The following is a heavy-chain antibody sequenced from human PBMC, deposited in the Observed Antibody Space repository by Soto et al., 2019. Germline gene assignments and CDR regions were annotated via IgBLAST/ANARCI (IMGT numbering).Heavy chain of an antibody. CDR2: IYYSGST. D-gene: IGHD5-12*01. Sequence: QVQLQESGPGLVKPSQTLSLTCTVSGGSISSGDYYWSWIRQPPGKGLEWIGYIYYSGSTYYNPSLKSRVTVSVATSKMQFYLKLSSVTAADTAVYYCARDGAAMWLRFMEYYYGMDVWGQGTTVTVSS. V-gene: IGHV4-30-4*01. J-gene: IGHJ6*02. CDR3: ARDGAAMWLRFMEYYYGMDV. CDR1: GGSISSGDYY.